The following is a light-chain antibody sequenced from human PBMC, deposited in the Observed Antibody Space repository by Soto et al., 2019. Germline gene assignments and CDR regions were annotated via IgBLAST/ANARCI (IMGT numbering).Light chain of an antibody. CDR1: QSVSSSY. J-gene: IGKJ5*01. CDR2: GAS. CDR3: QQYNSYSIT. V-gene: IGKV3-20*01. Sequence: EIVLTQSPGTLSLSPGERATLSCRASQSVSSSYLAWYQQRPGQAPRLLIYGASSRATGIPDRFSGSGSGTDFTLTISRLEPEDFATYYCQQYNSYSITFGQGTRLEIK.